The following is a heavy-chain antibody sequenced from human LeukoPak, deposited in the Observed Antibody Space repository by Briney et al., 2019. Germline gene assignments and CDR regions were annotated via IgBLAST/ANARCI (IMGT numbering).Heavy chain of an antibody. J-gene: IGHJ2*01. CDR3: ARDLSDRMTATELPYFDL. D-gene: IGHD2-21*02. Sequence: PSETLSLTCTVSGGSISSYYWSWIRQPPGKGLEWIGYIYYSGSTNYNPSLKSRVTISVDTSKNQFSLKLSSVTAADTAVYYCARDLSDRMTATELPYFDLWDRGTLVTVSS. V-gene: IGHV4-59*01. CDR2: IYYSGST. CDR1: GGSISSYY.